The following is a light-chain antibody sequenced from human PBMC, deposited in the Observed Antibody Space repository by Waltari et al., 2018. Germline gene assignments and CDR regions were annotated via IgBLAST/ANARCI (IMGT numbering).Light chain of an antibody. CDR1: QSISTY. V-gene: IGKV1-39*01. Sequence: DIQMTQSPSSLSASVGDRVTITCRASQSISTYVNWYQQKPGKVPKVLIYAASSLQSGVPSRFSGSGSGTDFTLTISSLQPVDFATYYCQQSYSTPFTFGPGTKVDIK. CDR3: QQSYSTPFT. J-gene: IGKJ3*01. CDR2: AAS.